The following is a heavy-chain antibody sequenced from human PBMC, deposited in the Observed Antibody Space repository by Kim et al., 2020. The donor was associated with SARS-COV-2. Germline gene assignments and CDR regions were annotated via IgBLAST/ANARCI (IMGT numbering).Heavy chain of an antibody. D-gene: IGHD6-19*01. CDR3: ARQQQWLSPLDF. CDR1: GGSISSSSCY. V-gene: IGHV4-39*01. CDR2: IYYSGHN. Sequence: SETLSLTCIVSGGSISSSSCYWGWLRQPPGKGLEWFGNIYYSGHNYYNPSLKSRVTISVDTSKNQFSLKLSSVTAADAAVYYCARQQQWLSPLDFWGQGTLVTVSS. J-gene: IGHJ4*02.